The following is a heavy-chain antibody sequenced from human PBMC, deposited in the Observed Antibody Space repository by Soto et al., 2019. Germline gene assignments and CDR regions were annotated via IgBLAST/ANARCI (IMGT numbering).Heavy chain of an antibody. CDR1: GFTFSSYA. D-gene: IGHD4-4*01. J-gene: IGHJ6*02. Sequence: GGSLRLSCAASGFTFSSYAMSWVRQAPGKGLEWVSAISGSGGSTYYADSVKGRFTISRDNSKNTLYLQMNSLRAEDTAVYYCAKAEMTTVTRWKNYYGMDVWGQGTTVTVSS. V-gene: IGHV3-23*01. CDR2: ISGSGGST. CDR3: AKAEMTTVTRWKNYYGMDV.